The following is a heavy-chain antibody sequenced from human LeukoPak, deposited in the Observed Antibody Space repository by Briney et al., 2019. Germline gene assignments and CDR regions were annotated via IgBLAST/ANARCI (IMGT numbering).Heavy chain of an antibody. CDR3: AREASGYSYGLDAFDV. CDR2: IKQDGSEK. CDR1: GFTFSSYW. V-gene: IGHV3-7*01. Sequence: GGSLRLSCAASGFTFSSYWMSWVRQAPGKGLEWVANIKQDGSEKYYVDSVKGRFTISRDNAKNSLYLQMNSLRAEDTAVYYCAREASGYSYGLDAFDVWGQGTMVTVSS. J-gene: IGHJ3*01. D-gene: IGHD5-18*01.